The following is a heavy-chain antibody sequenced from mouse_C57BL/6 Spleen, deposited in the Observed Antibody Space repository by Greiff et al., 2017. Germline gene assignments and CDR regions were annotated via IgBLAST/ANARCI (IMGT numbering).Heavy chain of an antibody. CDR1: GFTFSSYA. J-gene: IGHJ2*01. V-gene: IGHV5-4*03. D-gene: IGHD1-1*01. Sequence: EVMLVESGGGLVKPGGSLKLSCAASGFTFSSYAMSWVRQTPEKRLEWVATISDGGSYTYYPDNVKGRFTISRDNAKNNLYLQMSHLKSEDTAMYYCARSFITTVVAPIGYWGQGTTLTVSS. CDR3: ARSFITTVVAPIGY. CDR2: ISDGGSYT.